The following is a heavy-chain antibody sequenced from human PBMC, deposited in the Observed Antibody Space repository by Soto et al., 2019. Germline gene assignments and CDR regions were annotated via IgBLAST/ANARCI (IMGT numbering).Heavy chain of an antibody. CDR3: ARDQEAYYFDY. J-gene: IGHJ4*02. Sequence: QVQLVESGGGVVQPGRSLRLSCAASGFTFSSYAMHWVRQAPGKGLEWVAVISYDGSNKYYADSVKGRFTISRDNYKNTLYLQMNSLRAEDTAVYYCARDQEAYYFDYWGQGTLVTVSS. CDR1: GFTFSSYA. CDR2: ISYDGSNK. V-gene: IGHV3-30-3*01.